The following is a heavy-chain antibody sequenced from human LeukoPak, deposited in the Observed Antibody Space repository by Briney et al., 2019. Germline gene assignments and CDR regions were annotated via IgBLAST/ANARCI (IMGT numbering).Heavy chain of an antibody. CDR2: IYYSGST. CDR1: GGSISSYY. J-gene: IGHJ5*02. V-gene: IGHV4-59*01. Sequence: SETLSLTCTVSGGSISSYYWSWIRQPPGKGLEWIGYIYYSGSTNYNPSLKSRVTISVDTSKNQFSLKLSSVTAADTAVYYRARSRADACCGGDCYISWFDPWGQGTLVTVSS. D-gene: IGHD2-21*02. CDR3: ARSRADACCGGDCYISWFDP.